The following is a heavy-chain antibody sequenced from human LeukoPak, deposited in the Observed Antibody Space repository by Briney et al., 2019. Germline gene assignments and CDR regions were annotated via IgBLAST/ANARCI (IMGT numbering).Heavy chain of an antibody. J-gene: IGHJ4*02. CDR3: ARDQGNFDY. CDR1: GFTFGDYA. Sequence: GGSLRLSCTASGFTFGDYALSRFRQAPGKGLEWVAVIWYDGSNKYYADSVKGRFTISRDNSKNTLYLQMNSLRAEDTAVYYCARDQGNFDYWGQGTLVTVSS. V-gene: IGHV3-33*01. CDR2: IWYDGSNK.